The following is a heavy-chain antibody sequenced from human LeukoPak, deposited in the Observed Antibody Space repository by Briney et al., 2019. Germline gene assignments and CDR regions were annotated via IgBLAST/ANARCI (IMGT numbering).Heavy chain of an antibody. Sequence: GGSLRLSCVASGFTFRSYGMYWVRQSPGKGLEWVAFIWYNGGRKYYPDSVKGRFTISRDNTKNTLYLEINSLRPDDTGIYYCAKDPVAAAGTFYYMAVWGKGTTVTVSS. J-gene: IGHJ6*03. CDR3: AKDPVAAAGTFYYMAV. CDR2: IWYNGGRK. D-gene: IGHD6-13*01. V-gene: IGHV3-33*03. CDR1: GFTFRSYG.